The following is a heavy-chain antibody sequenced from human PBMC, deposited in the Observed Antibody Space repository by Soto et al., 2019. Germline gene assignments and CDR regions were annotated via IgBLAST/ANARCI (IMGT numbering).Heavy chain of an antibody. CDR3: ARVFSSGDYLALAY. CDR2: IDPSDSYT. CDR1: GYSFTSYW. D-gene: IGHD3-22*01. V-gene: IGHV5-10-1*01. Sequence: GESRTLSCKGSGYSFTSYWISWVRQMPGKGLEWMGRIDPSDSYTNYSPSFQGHVTISADKSISTAYLQWSTLKASDTAMYDCARVFSSGDYLALAYWGQRTLVTASS. J-gene: IGHJ4*02.